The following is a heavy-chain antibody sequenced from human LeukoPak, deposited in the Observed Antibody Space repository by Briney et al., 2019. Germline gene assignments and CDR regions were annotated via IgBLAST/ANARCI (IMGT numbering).Heavy chain of an antibody. J-gene: IGHJ4*02. CDR3: AKAWMVRGVIKNPFDY. V-gene: IGHV3-23*01. CDR2: ISGSGGST. D-gene: IGHD3-10*01. CDR1: GFTFSSYA. Sequence: GRSLRLSCAASGFTFSSYAMSWVRQAPGKGLEWVSAISGSGGSTYYADSVKGRFTISRDNSKNTLYLQMNSLRAEDTAVYYCAKAWMVRGVIKNPFDYWGQGTLVTVSS.